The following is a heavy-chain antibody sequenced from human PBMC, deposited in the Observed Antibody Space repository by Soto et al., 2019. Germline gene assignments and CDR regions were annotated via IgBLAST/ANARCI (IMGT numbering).Heavy chain of an antibody. V-gene: IGHV1-3*01. CDR1: GYTFTSYA. J-gene: IGHJ5*02. Sequence: GASVKVSCKASGYTFTSYAMHWVRQAPGQRLEWMGWINAGNGNTKYSQKFQGRVTITRDTSASTAYMELSSLRSEDTAVYYCARDLPSHYDILTGYPPGHDWYDPWGQGTLVTVSS. CDR3: ARDLPSHYDILTGYPPGHDWYDP. D-gene: IGHD3-9*01. CDR2: INAGNGNT.